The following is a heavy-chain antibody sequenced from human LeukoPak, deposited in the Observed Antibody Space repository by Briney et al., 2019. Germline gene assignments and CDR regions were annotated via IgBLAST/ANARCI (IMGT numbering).Heavy chain of an antibody. J-gene: IGHJ6*03. Sequence: PSETLSLTCTVSGGSISSHNWYNWVRQSPGKGLEWIGEIFHSGSTNYNPSLKSRVTISVDTSKNQFSLKLSSVTAADTAVYYCARKRWLQFRAQGMDVWGKGTTVTISS. V-gene: IGHV4-4*02. CDR3: ARKRWLQFRAQGMDV. CDR2: IFHSGST. CDR1: GGSISSHNW. D-gene: IGHD5-24*01.